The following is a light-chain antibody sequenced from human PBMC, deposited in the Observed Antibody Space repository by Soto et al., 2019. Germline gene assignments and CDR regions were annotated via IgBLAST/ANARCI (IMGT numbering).Light chain of an antibody. CDR2: EVS. J-gene: IGLJ3*02. CDR1: SSDVGGYNY. V-gene: IGLV2-14*01. CDR3: SSYTSSSTLM. Sequence: QSALTQPASVSGSPGQSITISCTGTSSDVGGYNYVSWYQQHPGKAPKLMIYEVSNRPSGVSNRFSASKSGNTASLTSSGLQAEDEADYYCSSYTSSSTLMFGGGTQLTVL.